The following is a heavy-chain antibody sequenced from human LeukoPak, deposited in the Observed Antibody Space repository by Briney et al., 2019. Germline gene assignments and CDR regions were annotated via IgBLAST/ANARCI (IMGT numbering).Heavy chain of an antibody. D-gene: IGHD6-13*01. CDR2: ISSSGSTI. CDR1: GFTFSSYE. Sequence: LSGGSLRLSCAASGFTFSSYEMNWVRQAPGKGLEWVSYISSSGSTIYYADSVKGRFTISRDNAKNSLYLQMNSLRAEDTAVYYCARDAAAASNYYYYYMDVWGKGTTVTVSS. V-gene: IGHV3-48*03. J-gene: IGHJ6*03. CDR3: ARDAAAASNYYYYYMDV.